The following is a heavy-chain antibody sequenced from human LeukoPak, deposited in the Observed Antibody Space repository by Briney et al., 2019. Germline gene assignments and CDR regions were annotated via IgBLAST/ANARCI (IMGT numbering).Heavy chain of an antibody. CDR3: ARSTMVRGSYYYYGMDV. D-gene: IGHD3-10*01. CDR2: IIPIFGTA. V-gene: IGHV1-69*01. Sequence: SVKVSCKASGGTFSSYAISWVRQAPGQGLEWMGGIIPIFGTANYAQKFQGRVTITADESMSTAYMELSSLRSEDTAVYYCARSTMVRGSYYYYGMDVWGKGTTVTVSS. J-gene: IGHJ6*04. CDR1: GGTFSSYA.